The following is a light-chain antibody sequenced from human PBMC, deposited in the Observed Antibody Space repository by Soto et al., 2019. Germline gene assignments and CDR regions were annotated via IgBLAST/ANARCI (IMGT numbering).Light chain of an antibody. CDR3: SSYAGSNNYVV. V-gene: IGLV2-8*01. CDR2: GVS. Sequence: QSALTQPPSASGSPGQSVSISCTGTSSDIGAYNFVSWYQQHPGKAPRLMIYGVSKRPSGVPDRFSGSKSGNTASLTVSGLQDEDEADYYCSSYAGSNNYVVFGGGTKVTVL. CDR1: SSDIGAYNF. J-gene: IGLJ2*01.